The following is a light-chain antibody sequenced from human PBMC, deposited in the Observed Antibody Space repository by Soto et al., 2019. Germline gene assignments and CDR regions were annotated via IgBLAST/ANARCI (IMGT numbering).Light chain of an antibody. CDR3: QQYNSYLY. CDR2: DVS. Sequence: IEMTQYPSTVSASVGARVTITCRASQRVYNWLAWYQQKPGKAPKLLISDVSTLESGVPSRFSCSGSGTEFTLAISSLQPEDLGTYYCQQYNSYLYFGHGTKVEI. J-gene: IGKJ3*01. V-gene: IGKV1-5*01. CDR1: QRVYNW.